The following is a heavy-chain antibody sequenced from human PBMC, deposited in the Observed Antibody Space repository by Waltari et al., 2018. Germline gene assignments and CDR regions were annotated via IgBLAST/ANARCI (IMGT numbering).Heavy chain of an antibody. CDR3: ARVSGKWLFADV. CDR2: IYYSGST. D-gene: IGHD3-10*01. V-gene: IGHV4-39*07. J-gene: IGHJ6*02. CDR1: GGSISSSSYY. Sequence: QLQLQESGPGLVKPSETLSLTCTVSGGSISSSSYYWGWIRQPPGKGLEWIGSIYYSGSTYYNPSLKSRVTISVDTSKNQFSLKLSSVTAADTAVYYCARVSGKWLFADVWGQGTTVTVSS.